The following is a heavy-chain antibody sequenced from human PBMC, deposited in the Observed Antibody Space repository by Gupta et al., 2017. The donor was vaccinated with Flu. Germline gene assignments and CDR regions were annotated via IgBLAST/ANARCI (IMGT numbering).Heavy chain of an antibody. V-gene: IGHV3-15*01. J-gene: IGHJ5*02. CDR3: TTDLGDNWFDP. Sequence: EVQLVESGGGLVKPGGSLRRSCAASGFTFSNAWMRCVRQVPGKGLEWVGRIKSQTEGGTTDYAAPVKGRFPISRDDSKNTLYLQMNSLKTEDTAVYYCTTDLGDNWFDPWGQGTLVTVSS. CDR2: IKSQTEGGTT. CDR1: GFTFSNAW.